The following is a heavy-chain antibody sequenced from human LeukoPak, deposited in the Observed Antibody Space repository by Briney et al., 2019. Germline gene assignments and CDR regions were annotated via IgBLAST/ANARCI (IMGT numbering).Heavy chain of an antibody. CDR3: ARVNERVDYYGMDV. V-gene: IGHV4-4*07. D-gene: IGHD1-1*01. J-gene: IGHJ6*02. CDR1: GGSISSYY. Sequence: PSETLSLTCTVSGGSISSYYWSWIRQPAGKGLEWIGRIYTSGSTNYNPSLKSRVTMSVDTSKNQFSLKLSSVTAADTAVYYCARVNERVDYYGMDVWGQGTTVTVSS. CDR2: IYTSGST.